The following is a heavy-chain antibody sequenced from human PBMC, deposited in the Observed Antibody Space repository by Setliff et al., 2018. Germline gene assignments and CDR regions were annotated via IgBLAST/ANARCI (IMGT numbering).Heavy chain of an antibody. J-gene: IGHJ5*01. Sequence: GASVKVSCKASGYTFTDYYIHWVRQAPGQGLEWMGWINPHSGGTNFPQTFQGRVAMTRDTSINTAYMELSSLTSDDTAVYYCTRSSSYGMRYWFDSWGQGPLVTVSS. CDR1: GYTFTDYY. D-gene: IGHD2-2*01. CDR2: INPHSGGT. CDR3: TRSSSYGMRYWFDS. V-gene: IGHV1-2*02.